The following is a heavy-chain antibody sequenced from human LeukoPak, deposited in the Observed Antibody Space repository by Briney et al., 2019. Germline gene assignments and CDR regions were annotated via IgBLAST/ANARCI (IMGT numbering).Heavy chain of an antibody. D-gene: IGHD2-15*01. V-gene: IGHV4-30-4*08. J-gene: IGHJ4*02. CDR2: IYYSGST. CDR1: GGSISSGDYY. Sequence: SQTLSLTCTVSGGSISSGDYYWSWICQPPGKGLEWIGYIYYSGSTYYNPSLKSRVTISVDTSKNQFSLKLSSVTAADTAVYYCARIFRLGYCSGGSCPYYFDYWGQGTLVTVSS. CDR3: ARIFRLGYCSGGSCPYYFDY.